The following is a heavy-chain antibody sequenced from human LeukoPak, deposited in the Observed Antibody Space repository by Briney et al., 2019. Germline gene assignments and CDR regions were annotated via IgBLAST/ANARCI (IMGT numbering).Heavy chain of an antibody. CDR1: GGSISGSH. D-gene: IGHD2-2*01. CDR3: ARRYCSSTSCYFDY. CDR2: IYYSGST. Sequence: SETLSLTCLVSGGSISGSHWSWIRQPPGKGLEWIGSIYYSGSTYYNPSLKSRVTISVDTSKNQFSLKLSSVTAADTAVYYCARRYCSSTSCYFDYWGQGTLVTVSS. V-gene: IGHV4-59*05. J-gene: IGHJ4*02.